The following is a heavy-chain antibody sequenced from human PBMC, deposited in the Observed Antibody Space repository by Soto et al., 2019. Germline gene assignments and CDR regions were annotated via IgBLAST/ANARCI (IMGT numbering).Heavy chain of an antibody. CDR1: GYTFTNYG. V-gene: IGHV1-18*01. CDR3: ARGAATGWFDP. J-gene: IGHJ5*02. Sequence: SSVKVSCKSSGYTFTNYGISWVRQAPGQGLEWMGWISAYNGNTNYAQKLQGRVTMTTDTSTSTAYMELRRLRSDDTAVYYCARGAATGWFDPWGQGTLVTVSS. D-gene: IGHD6-13*01. CDR2: ISAYNGNT.